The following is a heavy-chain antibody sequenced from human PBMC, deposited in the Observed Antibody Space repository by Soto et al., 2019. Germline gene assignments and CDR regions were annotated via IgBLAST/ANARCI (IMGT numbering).Heavy chain of an antibody. D-gene: IGHD2-21*01. V-gene: IGHV4-59*08. CDR2: IYYSGST. Sequence: SETLSLTCTVSGGSTSSYYWSWIRQPPGKGLEWIGYIYYSGSTNYNPSLKSRVTISVDTSKNQFSLKLSSVTAADTAVYYCARRVRLVLGYYYYYYMDVWGKGTTVTVSS. CDR1: GGSTSSYY. CDR3: ARRVRLVLGYYYYYYMDV. J-gene: IGHJ6*03.